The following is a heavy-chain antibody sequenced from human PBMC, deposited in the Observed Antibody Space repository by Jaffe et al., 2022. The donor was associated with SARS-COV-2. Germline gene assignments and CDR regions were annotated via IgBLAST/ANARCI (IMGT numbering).Heavy chain of an antibody. D-gene: IGHD3-9*01. J-gene: IGHJ6*02. CDR2: IIPIFGTA. CDR3: ARDRDILTGYSHYGMDV. CDR1: GGTFSSYA. V-gene: IGHV1-69*01. Sequence: QVQLVQSGAEVKKPGSSVKVSCKASGGTFSSYAISWVRQAPGQGLEWMGGIIPIFGTANYAQKFQGRVTITADESTSTAYMELSSLRSEDTAVYYCARDRDILTGYSHYGMDVWGQGTTVTVSS.